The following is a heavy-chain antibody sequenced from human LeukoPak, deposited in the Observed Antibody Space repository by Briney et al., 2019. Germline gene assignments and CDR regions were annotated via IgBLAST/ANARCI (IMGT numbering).Heavy chain of an antibody. D-gene: IGHD5-24*01. Sequence: SETLSLTCAVSGCSINSSNWWNWVRQPTGKGMEWIGEIYHSGSTNYNPSLKSRVTISVDKSKNQFSLKLSSVTAADTAVYYCASYEMATIHYWGQGTLVTVSS. CDR3: ASYEMATIHY. J-gene: IGHJ4*02. CDR1: GCSINSSNW. V-gene: IGHV4-4*02. CDR2: IYHSGST.